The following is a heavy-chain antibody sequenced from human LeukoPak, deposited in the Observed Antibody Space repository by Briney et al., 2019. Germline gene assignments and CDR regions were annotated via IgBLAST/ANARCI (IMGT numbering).Heavy chain of an antibody. CDR1: GFTFSHYG. CDR3: ASCSSSCPPGAFDI. D-gene: IGHD6-13*01. J-gene: IGHJ3*02. Sequence: GGSLRLSCEASGFTFSHYGMHWVRQAPGQGLEWMGIINPSGGSTSYAQKFQGRVTMTRDMSTSTVYMELSSLRSEDTAVYYCASCSSSCPPGAFDIWGQGTMVTVSS. CDR2: INPSGGST. V-gene: IGHV1-46*01.